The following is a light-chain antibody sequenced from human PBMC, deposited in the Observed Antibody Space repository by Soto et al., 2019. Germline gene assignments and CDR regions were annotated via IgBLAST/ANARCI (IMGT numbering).Light chain of an antibody. CDR2: EVN. Sequence: QSALTQPPSASGSPGQSVTISCTGTSSDVGGYNYVSWYQQHPGKAPKLMIYEVNKRPSGVPDRFSGSKSGNTASLTVSGLQAEDESDYYCNSYAGRPYVFGTVNKLTV. V-gene: IGLV2-8*01. J-gene: IGLJ1*01. CDR3: NSYAGRPYV. CDR1: SSDVGGYNY.